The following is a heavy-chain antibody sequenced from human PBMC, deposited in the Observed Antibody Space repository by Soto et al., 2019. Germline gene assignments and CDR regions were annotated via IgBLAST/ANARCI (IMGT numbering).Heavy chain of an antibody. CDR3: ARTPRAQMIVLEAATRFDY. V-gene: IGHV1-18*04. CDR1: GYTFTTYG. CDR2: ISPYNGDT. J-gene: IGHJ4*02. Sequence: QVQLVQSGAEVKRPRASLKVSCKASGYTFTTYGFNWVRQAPGQGLEWMGWISPYNGDTNYAQNFQGRVTLTTDTSTSTAYMELRSLTSDDTAVYYCARTPRAQMIVLEAATRFDYWGQGTLVTVSS. D-gene: IGHD2-15*01.